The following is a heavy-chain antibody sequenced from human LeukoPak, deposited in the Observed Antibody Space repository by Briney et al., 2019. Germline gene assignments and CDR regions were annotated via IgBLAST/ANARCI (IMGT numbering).Heavy chain of an antibody. J-gene: IGHJ4*02. CDR3: ARDTGVIGWGGSGHENRGLDY. CDR2: IYTRGST. Sequence: KTWETLSLTCTVSGGSISSGSYYWSWIRQPAGKGLEWIGRIYTRGSTSYNPSLKSRVTISVGTSKNQFSLKLSSVTAADTAVYYCARDTGVIGWGGSGHENRGLDYWGQGTLVTVSS. D-gene: IGHD3-16*02. CDR1: GGSISSGSYY. V-gene: IGHV4-61*02.